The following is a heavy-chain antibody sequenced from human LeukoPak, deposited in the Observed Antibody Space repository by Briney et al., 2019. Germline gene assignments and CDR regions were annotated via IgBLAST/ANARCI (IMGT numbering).Heavy chain of an antibody. Sequence: GGSLRLSCAGSGFTFSSHWMNWVRQAPGKGLEWVASIKDDGSEKHFLDSVNGRFAISRDNAKNSLYLQMNSLRAEDTAVYYCARDKYGDYSIDYWGQGTLVTVSS. V-gene: IGHV3-7*01. CDR1: GFTFSSHW. CDR2: IKDDGSEK. D-gene: IGHD4-17*01. CDR3: ARDKYGDYSIDY. J-gene: IGHJ4*02.